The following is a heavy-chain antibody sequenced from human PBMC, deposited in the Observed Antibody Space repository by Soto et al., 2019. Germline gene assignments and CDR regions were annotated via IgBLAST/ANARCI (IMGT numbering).Heavy chain of an antibody. J-gene: IGHJ4*02. CDR2: IWYDGSNK. V-gene: IGHV3-33*08. CDR1: GFTFSSYG. Sequence: PGGSLRLSCAASGFTFSSYGMHWVRQAPGKGLEWVAVIWYDGSNKYYADSVKGRFTISRDNSKNTLYLQMNSLRAEDTAVYYCARGFGIAVAGFDYWGQGTLVTVSS. CDR3: ARGFGIAVAGFDY. D-gene: IGHD6-19*01.